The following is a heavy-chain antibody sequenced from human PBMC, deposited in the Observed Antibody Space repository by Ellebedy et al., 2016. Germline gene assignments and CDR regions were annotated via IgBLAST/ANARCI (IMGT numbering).Heavy chain of an antibody. V-gene: IGHV3-21*01. Sequence: GGSLRLXXAASGFTFSSYSMNWVRQAPGKGLEWVSSISSSSSYIYYADSVKGRFTISRDNAKNSLYLQMNSLRAEDTAVYYCARDGVQAMVRVQDVWGQGTTVTVSS. CDR2: ISSSSSYI. CDR3: ARDGVQAMVRVQDV. D-gene: IGHD3-10*01. J-gene: IGHJ6*02. CDR1: GFTFSSYS.